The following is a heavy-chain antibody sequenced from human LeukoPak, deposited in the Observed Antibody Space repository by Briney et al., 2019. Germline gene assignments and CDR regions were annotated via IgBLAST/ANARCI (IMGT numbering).Heavy chain of an antibody. CDR2: IYTSGST. J-gene: IGHJ3*02. CDR1: GDSISSGSYY. Sequence: PSETLSLTCSVSGDSISSGSYYWSWIRQPAGKGLEWIGRIYTSGSTNYIPSLKSRLTISVDTSKNQFSLRLSSVTAADTAVYYCARRVVGATIDAFDIWGQGTMVTVSS. D-gene: IGHD1-26*01. V-gene: IGHV4-61*02. CDR3: ARRVVGATIDAFDI.